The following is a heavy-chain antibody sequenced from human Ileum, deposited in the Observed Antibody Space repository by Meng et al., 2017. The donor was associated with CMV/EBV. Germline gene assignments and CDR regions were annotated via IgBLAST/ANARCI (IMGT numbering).Heavy chain of an antibody. J-gene: IGHJ4*02. V-gene: IGHV3-23*01. CDR3: AKGPHYSSFFPTVPFFDY. CDR2: ITSSGGTT. D-gene: IGHD4-11*01. Sequence: GESLKISCAVSGFTFSNYAMSRVRQAPVKGLEWVSGITSSGGTTYYADSVKGRFTISRDSSKNSLYLQMNSLRAEDTAVYYCAKGPHYSSFFPTVPFFDYWGQGALVTVSS. CDR1: GFTFSNYA.